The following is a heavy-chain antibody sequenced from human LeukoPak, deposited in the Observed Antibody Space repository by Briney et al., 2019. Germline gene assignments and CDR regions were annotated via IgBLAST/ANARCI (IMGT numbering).Heavy chain of an antibody. D-gene: IGHD6-13*01. J-gene: IGHJ4*02. CDR2: IIPILGKA. Sequence: ASVKVSCKASGGTFSSYAISWVRQAPGQGLEWMGRIIPILGKANYAQKFQGRVTITADKSTSTAYMELSSLRSEDTAVYYCASAPRGIAAHPFPLDYWGQGTLVTVSS. CDR1: GGTFSSYA. CDR3: ASAPRGIAAHPFPLDY. V-gene: IGHV1-69*04.